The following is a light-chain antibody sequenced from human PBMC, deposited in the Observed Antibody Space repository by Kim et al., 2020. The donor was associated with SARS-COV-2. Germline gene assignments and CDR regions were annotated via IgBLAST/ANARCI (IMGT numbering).Light chain of an antibody. CDR3: QQSYSTPRT. V-gene: IGKV1-39*01. CDR2: AAS. J-gene: IGKJ1*01. Sequence: ASIGDRVTITCRASQSICSYLNWYQQKPGKAPKLLIYAASSLQSGVPSRFSGSGSGTDFTLTISSLQPEDFATYYCQQSYSTPRTFGQGTKVDIK. CDR1: QSICSY.